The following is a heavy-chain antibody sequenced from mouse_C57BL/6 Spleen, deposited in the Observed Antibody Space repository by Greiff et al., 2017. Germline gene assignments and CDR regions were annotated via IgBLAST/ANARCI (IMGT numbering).Heavy chain of an antibody. V-gene: IGHV5-17*01. Sequence: EVMLVESGGGLVKPGGSLKLSCAASGFTFSDYGMHWVRQAPEKGLEWVAYISSGSSTIYYAETGKGRFTISIDKSKNNLFLQMTSLRSEDTAMYYCARSRIYYDYDDYAMDYWGQGTSVTVSS. CDR1: GFTFSDYG. D-gene: IGHD2-4*01. J-gene: IGHJ4*01. CDR3: ARSRIYYDYDDYAMDY. CDR2: ISSGSSTI.